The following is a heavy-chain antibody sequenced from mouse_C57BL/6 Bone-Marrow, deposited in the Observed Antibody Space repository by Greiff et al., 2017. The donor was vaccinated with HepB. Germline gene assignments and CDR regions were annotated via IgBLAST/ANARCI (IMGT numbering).Heavy chain of an antibody. CDR1: GYTFTSYG. J-gene: IGHJ4*01. V-gene: IGHV1-58*01. CDR3: AKDYGSRYYYAMDY. D-gene: IGHD1-1*01. Sequence: VQLKESGAELVRPGSSVKMSCKTSGYTFTSYGINWVKQRPGQGLEWIGYIYIGNGYTEYNEKFKGKATLTSDTSSSTAYMQLSSLTSEDSAIYICAKDYGSRYYYAMDYWGQGTSVTVSS. CDR2: IYIGNGYT.